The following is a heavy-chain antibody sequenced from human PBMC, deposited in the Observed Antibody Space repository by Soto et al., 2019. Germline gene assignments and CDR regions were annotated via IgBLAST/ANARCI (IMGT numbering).Heavy chain of an antibody. J-gene: IGHJ4*02. CDR3: AKEKHDASWTAFDY. V-gene: IGHV3-43*01. CDR2: IGRDGIYT. Sequence: EVQLVESGGAVVQPGGSLRLSCAASGFTFDDFSLHWVRQAPGKGLEWVSLIGRDGIYTYYADSVKGRFTISRDNSKNSLYLQMSILRTEDTAFYFCAKEKHDASWTAFDYGGQGTLVTVSS. D-gene: IGHD2-2*01. CDR1: GFTFDDFS.